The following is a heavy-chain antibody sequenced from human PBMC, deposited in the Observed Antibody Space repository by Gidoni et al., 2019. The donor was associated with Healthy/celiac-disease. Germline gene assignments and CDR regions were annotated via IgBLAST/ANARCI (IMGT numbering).Heavy chain of an antibody. J-gene: IGHJ6*02. CDR2: ISYDGSNK. CDR3: AKDGYCSSTSCYTYYYYGMDV. V-gene: IGHV3-30*18. CDR1: GFTFSSYG. D-gene: IGHD2-2*02. Sequence: QVQLVESGGGVVQPGRSLRLSCAASGFTFSSYGMHWVRQAPGKGLEWVAVISYDGSNKYYADSVKGRFTISRDNSKNTLYLQMNSLRAEDTAVYYCAKDGYCSSTSCYTYYYYGMDVWGQGTTVTVSS.